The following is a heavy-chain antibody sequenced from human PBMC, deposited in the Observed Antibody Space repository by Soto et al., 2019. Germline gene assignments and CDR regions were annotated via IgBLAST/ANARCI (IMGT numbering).Heavy chain of an antibody. CDR3: TTRGEWRRFGGMSYYYGMDV. J-gene: IGHJ6*02. D-gene: IGHD5-12*01. CDR1: GFTFSNAW. Sequence: GGSLRLSCAASGFTFSNAWMNWVRQAPGKGLEWVGRIKSKTDGGTTDYAAPVKGRFTISRDDSKNTLYLQMNSLKTEDTAVYYCTTRGEWRRFGGMSYYYGMDVWGQGTTVTVSS. CDR2: IKSKTDGGTT. V-gene: IGHV3-15*07.